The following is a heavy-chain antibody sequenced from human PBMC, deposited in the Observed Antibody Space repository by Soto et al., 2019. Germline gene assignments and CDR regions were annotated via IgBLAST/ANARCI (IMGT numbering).Heavy chain of an antibody. Sequence: QVQLQESGPGLVKPSQTLSLTCTVSGGSISSGGYYWSWIRQHPGKGLEWIGYIYYGGNTYYNPSLKSRVTISVDPSKKQYSLQLSSVTAADTAVYYCARDLAASRGYSELCYWGPGPLVTLSS. V-gene: IGHV4-31*03. D-gene: IGHD3-22*01. J-gene: IGHJ4*02. CDR3: ARDLAASRGYSELCY. CDR1: GGSISSGGYY. CDR2: IYYGGNT.